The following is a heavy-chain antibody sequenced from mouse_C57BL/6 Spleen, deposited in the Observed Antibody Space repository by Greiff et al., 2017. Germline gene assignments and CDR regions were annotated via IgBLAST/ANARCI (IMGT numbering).Heavy chain of an antibody. CDR3: ACYGSSYGFAY. J-gene: IGHJ3*01. D-gene: IGHD1-1*01. CDR1: GYTFTSYW. V-gene: IGHV1-59*01. CDR2: IDPSDSYT. Sequence: VQLQQPGAELVRPGTSVKLSCKASGYTFTSYWMHWVKQRPGQGLEWIGVIDPSDSYTNYNQKFKGKATLTVDTSSSTAYMQLSSLTSEDSAVYYCACYGSSYGFAYWGQGTLVTVSA.